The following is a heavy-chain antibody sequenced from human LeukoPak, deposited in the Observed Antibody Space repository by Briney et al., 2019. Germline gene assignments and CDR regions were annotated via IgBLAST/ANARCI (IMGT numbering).Heavy chain of an antibody. CDR3: ARDLMLSYSSGWSMFDY. D-gene: IGHD6-19*01. CDR2: ISYDGSNK. Sequence: GGSLRLSCAASGFTFSSYAMHWVRQAPGKGLEWVAVISYDGSNKYYADSVKGRFTISRDNSKNTLYLQMNSLRAEDTAVYYCARDLMLSYSSGWSMFDYWGQGTLVTVSS. V-gene: IGHV3-30-3*01. CDR1: GFTFSSYA. J-gene: IGHJ4*02.